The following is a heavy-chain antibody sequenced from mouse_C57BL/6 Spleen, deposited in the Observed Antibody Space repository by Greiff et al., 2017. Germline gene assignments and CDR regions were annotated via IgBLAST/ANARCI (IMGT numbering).Heavy chain of an antibody. D-gene: IGHD2-4*01. Sequence: VQLQQSGAELVKPGASVKLSCTASGFNIKAYYMHWVKPRTEPGLEWIGRIDPEDGETKYAPKFPGKATITADTSSNTAYLQLSSLTSEDTAVYYCAREGDYDVYAMDYWGQGTSVTVS. J-gene: IGHJ4*01. CDR2: IDPEDGET. CDR1: GFNIKAYY. CDR3: AREGDYDVYAMDY. V-gene: IGHV14-2*01.